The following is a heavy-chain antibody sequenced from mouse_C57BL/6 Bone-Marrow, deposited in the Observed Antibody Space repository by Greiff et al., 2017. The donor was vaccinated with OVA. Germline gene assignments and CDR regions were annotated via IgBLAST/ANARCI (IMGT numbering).Heavy chain of an antibody. Sequence: VQLKESGPGLVQPSQSLSITCTVSGFSLTSDGVHWVRQSPGKGLEWLGVIWSGGSTDYNAAFISKQSISKDNSKSQVFFKMNSLQADDTAIYYCARNGVLRSLFAYWGQGTLVTVSA. J-gene: IGHJ3*01. CDR2: IWSGGST. CDR3: ARNGVLRSLFAY. D-gene: IGHD1-1*01. V-gene: IGHV2-2*01. CDR1: GFSLTSDG.